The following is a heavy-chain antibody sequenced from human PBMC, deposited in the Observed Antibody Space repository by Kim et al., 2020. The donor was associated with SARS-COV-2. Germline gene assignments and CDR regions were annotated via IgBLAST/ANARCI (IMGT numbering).Heavy chain of an antibody. CDR2: IYTSATFR. D-gene: IGHD1-26*01. J-gene: IGHJ4*02. CDR3: VRDRLGVGSTDLDY. V-gene: IGHV3-48*03. Sequence: GGSLRLSCVASGFTFSSYEMNWVRQAPGKGLEWVSYIYTSATFRYYADSVKGRFTISRDNAKNSLYLQMNRLRAEDTAIYYCVRDRLGVGSTDLDYWGQGTLVTVSS. CDR1: GFTFSSYE.